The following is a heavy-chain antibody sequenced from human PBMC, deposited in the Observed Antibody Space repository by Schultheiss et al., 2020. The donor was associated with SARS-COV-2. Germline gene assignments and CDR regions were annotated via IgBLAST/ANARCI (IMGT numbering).Heavy chain of an antibody. CDR3: ATLPTGDYYYYMDV. V-gene: IGHV4-34*01. CDR2: INHSGST. D-gene: IGHD1-14*01. Sequence: SETLSLTCAVYGGSFSGYYWSWIRQPPGKGLEWIGEINHSGSTNYNPSLKSRVTISVDTSKNQFSLKLSSVTAADTAVYYCATLPTGDYYYYMDVWGKGTTVTVSS. J-gene: IGHJ6*03. CDR1: GGSFSGYY.